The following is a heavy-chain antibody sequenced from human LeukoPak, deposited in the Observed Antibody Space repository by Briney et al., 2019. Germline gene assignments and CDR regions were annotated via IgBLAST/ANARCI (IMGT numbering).Heavy chain of an antibody. CDR3: ARWRTVRGVYYFDY. J-gene: IGHJ4*02. Sequence: SETLSLTCSVAGGSISSYYWSWIRQPPGQGLEWIGYIYYSWSTNYNPSLTSRVTISVDTSKNQFSLKLSSVTAADTAVYYCARWRTVRGVYYFDYWGEGALVTVSS. CDR2: IYYSWST. D-gene: IGHD3-10*01. V-gene: IGHV4-59*12. CDR1: GGSISSYY.